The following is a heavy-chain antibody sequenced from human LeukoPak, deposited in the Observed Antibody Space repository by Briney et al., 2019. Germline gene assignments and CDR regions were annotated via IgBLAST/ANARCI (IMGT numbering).Heavy chain of an antibody. J-gene: IGHJ5*02. V-gene: IGHV3-7*01. Sequence: GGSLRLSCVASGLTVSNHWMSWVRQAPGKGLEWVANMREERGQEYYVDSVKGRFTISKNSAKNSLYLQMNSLRAEDTAVYYCAREEYSSSSPFYPWGQGTLVTVSS. D-gene: IGHD6-6*01. CDR2: MREERGQE. CDR1: GLTVSNHW. CDR3: AREEYSSSSPFYP.